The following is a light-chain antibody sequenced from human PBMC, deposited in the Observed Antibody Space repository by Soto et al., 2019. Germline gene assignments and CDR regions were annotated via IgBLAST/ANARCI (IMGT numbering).Light chain of an antibody. CDR1: QSVSSN. Sequence: ETVMTQSPATLSVSPGERATLSCRASQSVSSNLAWYQQNPGQPPRLLIYDASNRATGIPARFSGSRSGTDFTLTISSLEPEDFAVYYCQQRSNWPSITFGPGTKVDIK. CDR2: DAS. CDR3: QQRSNWPSIT. V-gene: IGKV3-11*01. J-gene: IGKJ3*01.